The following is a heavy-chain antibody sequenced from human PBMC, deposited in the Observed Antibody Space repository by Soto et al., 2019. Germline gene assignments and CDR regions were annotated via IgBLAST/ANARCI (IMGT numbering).Heavy chain of an antibody. Sequence: GGSLRLSCAASGFTFSSYGMHWVRQAPGKGLEWVAVISYDGSNKYYADSVKGRFTISRDNSKNTLYLQMNSLRAEDTAVYYCAKDFRESSSDLYYYYYYGMDVWGQGTTVTVS. D-gene: IGHD6-13*01. J-gene: IGHJ6*02. V-gene: IGHV3-30*18. CDR1: GFTFSSYG. CDR2: ISYDGSNK. CDR3: AKDFRESSSDLYYYYYYGMDV.